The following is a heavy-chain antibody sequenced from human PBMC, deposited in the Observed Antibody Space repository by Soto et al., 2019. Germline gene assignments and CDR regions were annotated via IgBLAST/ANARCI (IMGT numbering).Heavy chain of an antibody. CDR3: ARKGYGDYGGMDV. D-gene: IGHD4-17*01. CDR1: GFTFSSYS. J-gene: IGHJ6*02. Sequence: EVQLLESGGGLVKPGESLRLSCAASGFTFSSYSMNWVRQAPGKGLEWVSSIRSDRSYIYYADSVKGRFTVSRDNAKNSLYLQMNSLRAEDTAVYYCARKGYGDYGGMDVWGQGTTVTVSS. CDR2: IRSDRSYI. V-gene: IGHV3-21*01.